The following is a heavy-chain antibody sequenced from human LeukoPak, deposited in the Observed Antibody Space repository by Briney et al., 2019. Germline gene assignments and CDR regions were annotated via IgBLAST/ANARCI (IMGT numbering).Heavy chain of an antibody. CDR2: ISGSGGST. V-gene: IGHV3-23*01. Sequence: PGGSLRLSCAASGFTFSSYAMSWVRQAPGKGLEWVSAISGSGGSTYYADSVKGRFTISRDNSKNTLYLQMNNLRAEDTAVYYCAKGEYRLLNFDYWGQGTLVTVSS. D-gene: IGHD2-2*01. CDR3: AKGEYRLLNFDY. J-gene: IGHJ4*02. CDR1: GFTFSSYA.